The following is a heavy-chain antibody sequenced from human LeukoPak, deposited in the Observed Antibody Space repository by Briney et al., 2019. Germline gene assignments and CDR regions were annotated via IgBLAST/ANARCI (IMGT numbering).Heavy chain of an antibody. D-gene: IGHD5-18*01. CDR1: GGTFSSYA. J-gene: IGHJ5*02. CDR3: ARDHPDDTAMVRWFDP. V-gene: IGHV1-69*13. Sequence: SVKVSCTASGGTFSSYAISWVRQAPGQGLEWMGGIIPIFGTANYAQKFQGRVTITADESTSTAYMELSSLRSEDTAVYYCARDHPDDTAMVRWFDPWGQGTLVTVCS. CDR2: IIPIFGTA.